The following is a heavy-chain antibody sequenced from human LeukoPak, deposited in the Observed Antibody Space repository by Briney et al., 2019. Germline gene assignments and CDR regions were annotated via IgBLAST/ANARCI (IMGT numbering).Heavy chain of an antibody. V-gene: IGHV3-7*01. D-gene: IGHD3-22*01. CDR1: GFTFSIYW. Sequence: PGGSLRLSCAASGFTFSIYWMSWVRQAPGKGLEWVANIKQDGSEKYYVDSVKGRFIISRDNAKNSLYLQMNSLRDEDTAMYYCARGPTVTMTPGDFDSWGLGTLVTVSS. CDR2: IKQDGSEK. J-gene: IGHJ4*02. CDR3: ARGPTVTMTPGDFDS.